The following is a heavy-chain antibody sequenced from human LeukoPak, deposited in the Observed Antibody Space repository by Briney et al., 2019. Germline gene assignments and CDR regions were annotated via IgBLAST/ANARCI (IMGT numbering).Heavy chain of an antibody. Sequence: PSETLSLTCTVSGGSISSSNYYWTWIRQPAGKGLEWIGRIYTTGSPSYSPSLKSRVTISVDTSTNQFSLKLGSVTAADTAVYFCARATEFFDSSGYDPSSAYDIWGQGTMVTVSS. CDR3: ARATEFFDSSGYDPSSAYDI. J-gene: IGHJ3*02. CDR1: GGSISSSNYY. D-gene: IGHD3-22*01. V-gene: IGHV4-61*02. CDR2: IYTTGSP.